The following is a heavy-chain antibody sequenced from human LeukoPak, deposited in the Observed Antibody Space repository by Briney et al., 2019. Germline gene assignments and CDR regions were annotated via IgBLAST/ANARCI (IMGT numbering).Heavy chain of an antibody. CDR2: ISNSGNTI. CDR3: ARRSRGTGSWYYFDH. J-gene: IGHJ4*02. V-gene: IGHV3-48*03. CDR1: GFTFSSYE. D-gene: IGHD3-10*01. Sequence: AGGSLRLSCAASGFTFSSYEMNWVRQAPGKGLEWVSYISNSGNTIYYADSVKGRLTISRDNAKNSLYLQMNSLRAEDTAVYYCARRSRGTGSWYYFDHWGQGTLVTVSS.